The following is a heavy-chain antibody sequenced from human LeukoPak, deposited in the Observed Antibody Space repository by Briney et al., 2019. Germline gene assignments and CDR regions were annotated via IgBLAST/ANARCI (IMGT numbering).Heavy chain of an antibody. V-gene: IGHV1-69*05. J-gene: IGHJ3*02. CDR1: GGTFSRYD. D-gene: IGHD2-2*01. CDR3: ARDPSALPAPGDAFDI. Sequence: SVKVSCKASGGTFSRYDISWVRQAPGQGLEWMGGIIPIFGTANYAQKFQGRVTITTDESTSTAYMELSSLRSEDTAVYYCARDPSALPAPGDAFDIWGQGTMVTVSS. CDR2: IIPIFGTA.